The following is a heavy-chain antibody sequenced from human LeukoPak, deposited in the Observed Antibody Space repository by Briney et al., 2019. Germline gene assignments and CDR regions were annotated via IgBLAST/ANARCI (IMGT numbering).Heavy chain of an antibody. Sequence: PSETLSLTCTVSGGSISSYYWSWIRQPPGKGLEWIGYIYYSGSTNYNPSLKSRVTISVDSSKNQFSLKLSSVTAADTAVYYCARDRSNPPNYYSYYYMDVWGKGTTVTVSS. V-gene: IGHV4-59*12. CDR2: IYYSGST. CDR3: ARDRSNPPNYYSYYYMDV. CDR1: GGSISSYY. D-gene: IGHD4-11*01. J-gene: IGHJ6*03.